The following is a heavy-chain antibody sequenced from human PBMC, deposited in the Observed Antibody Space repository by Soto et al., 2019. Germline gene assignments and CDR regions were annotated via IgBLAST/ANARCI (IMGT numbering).Heavy chain of an antibody. CDR2: ISVSVGST. D-gene: IGHD6-19*01. V-gene: IGHV3-23*01. Sequence: EVQLLESGGGLVQPGGSLRLSCAASGFTFSSYAMSWVRQAPGKGLDWVSAISVSVGSTYYADYVKGRFTISRDNSKNTLYLQMSSLGAEDTGVYYCAKVEWAGAGIIDWRQGTMVTVSS. CDR3: AKVEWAGAGIID. CDR1: GFTFSSYA. J-gene: IGHJ4*02.